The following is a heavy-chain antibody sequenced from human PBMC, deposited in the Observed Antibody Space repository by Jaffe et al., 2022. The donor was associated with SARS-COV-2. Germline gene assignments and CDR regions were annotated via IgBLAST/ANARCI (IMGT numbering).Heavy chain of an antibody. CDR1: GGSFSGYY. Sequence: QVQLQQWGAGLLKPSETLSLTCAVYGGSFSGYYWSWIRQPPGKGLEWIGEINHSGSTNYNPSLKSRVTISVDTSKNQFSLKLSSVTAADTAVYYCARGRGYSYYYMDVWGKGTTVTVSS. V-gene: IGHV4-34*01. D-gene: IGHD1-26*01. J-gene: IGHJ6*03. CDR2: INHSGST. CDR3: ARGRGYSYYYMDV.